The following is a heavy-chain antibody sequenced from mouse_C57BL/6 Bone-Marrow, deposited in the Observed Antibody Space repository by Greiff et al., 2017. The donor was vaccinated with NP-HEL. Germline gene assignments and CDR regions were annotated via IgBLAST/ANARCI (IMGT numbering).Heavy chain of an antibody. V-gene: IGHV5-12*01. D-gene: IGHD2-3*01. CDR3: AHGYYVTY. J-gene: IGHJ3*01. CDR1: GFTFSDYY. CDR2: ISNGGGST. Sequence: EVKVVESGGGLVQPGGSLKLSCAASGFTFSDYYMYWVRQTPEKRLEWVAYISNGGGSTYYPDTVKGRFTISRDNAKNTLYLQMSRLKSEDTAMYYCAHGYYVTYWGQGTLVTVSA.